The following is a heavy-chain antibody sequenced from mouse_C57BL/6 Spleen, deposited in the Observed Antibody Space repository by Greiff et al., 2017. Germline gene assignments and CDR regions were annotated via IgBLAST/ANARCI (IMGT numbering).Heavy chain of an antibody. J-gene: IGHJ3*01. CDR2: IDPSDSYT. CDR3: ARGELLFAY. CDR1: GYTFTSYW. D-gene: IGHD2-13*01. V-gene: IGHV1-69*01. Sequence: VQLQQPGAELVMPEASVKLSCKASGYTFTSYWMHWVKQRPGQGLEWIGEIDPSDSYTNYNQKFKGKSTLTVDKSSSTAYMQLSSLTSEDSAVYYCARGELLFAYWGQGTLVTVSA.